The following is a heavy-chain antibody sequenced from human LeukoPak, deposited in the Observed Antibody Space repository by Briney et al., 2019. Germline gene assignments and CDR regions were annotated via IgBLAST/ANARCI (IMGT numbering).Heavy chain of an antibody. CDR2: TNPNSGGT. V-gene: IGHV1-2*02. CDR3: ARGKPGSYYNGDALDI. D-gene: IGHD3-10*01. Sequence: ASVKVSCKASGYTFTGYYMHWVRQAPGQGLEWMGWTNPNSGGTNYAQKFQGRVTMTRDTSISTAYMELSRLRSDDTAVYYCARGKPGSYYNGDALDIWGQGTMVTVSS. J-gene: IGHJ3*02. CDR1: GYTFTGYY.